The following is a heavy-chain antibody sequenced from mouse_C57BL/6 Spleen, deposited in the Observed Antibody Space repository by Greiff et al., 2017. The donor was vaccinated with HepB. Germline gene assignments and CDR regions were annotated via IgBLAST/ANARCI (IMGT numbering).Heavy chain of an antibody. D-gene: IGHD3-2*02. CDR3: ARDSSGYRGFDY. J-gene: IGHJ3*01. CDR1: GYTFTSYW. Sequence: QVQLQQPGAELVRPGSSVKLSCKASGYTFTSYWMDWVKQRPGQGLEWIGNIYPSDSETHYNQKFKDKATLTVDKSSSTAYMQLSSLTSEDSAVYYCARDSSGYRGFDYWGQGTLVTVSA. V-gene: IGHV1-61*01. CDR2: IYPSDSET.